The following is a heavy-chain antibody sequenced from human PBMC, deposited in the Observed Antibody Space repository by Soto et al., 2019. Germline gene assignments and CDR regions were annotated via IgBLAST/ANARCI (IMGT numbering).Heavy chain of an antibody. D-gene: IGHD3-16*01. CDR1: GGSISSTNW. V-gene: IGHV4-4*01. CDR3: ARDQGGVSGGFDS. J-gene: IGHJ4*02. CDR2: IYHTGST. Sequence: TLSLTCPVSGGSISSTNWWSWVRQSPGKGLEWIGEIYHTGSTNYAVSLESRVSISLNKSKNLFSLDLTSVTAADTAIYFCARDQGGVSGGFDSWGQGTLVTVSS.